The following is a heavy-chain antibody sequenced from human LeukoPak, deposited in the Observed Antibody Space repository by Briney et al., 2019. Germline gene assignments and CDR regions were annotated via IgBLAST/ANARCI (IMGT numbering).Heavy chain of an antibody. CDR1: GYTFTSYG. V-gene: IGHV1-18*01. Sequence: VASVKVSCKASGYTFTSYGISWVRQAPGQGLEWMGWISTYNGDTNYAQKLQGRVTMTTDTSTSTAYMELNSLRSDDTAVYFCARDPSNSSGYHAHFDSWGQGTLVTVSS. CDR3: ARDPSNSSGYHAHFDS. J-gene: IGHJ4*02. CDR2: ISTYNGDT. D-gene: IGHD3-22*01.